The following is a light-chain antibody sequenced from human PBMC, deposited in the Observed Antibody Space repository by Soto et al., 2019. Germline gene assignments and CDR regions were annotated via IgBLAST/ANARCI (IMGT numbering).Light chain of an antibody. CDR2: EGS. CDR1: SSDVGSYNL. CDR3: CSYAGSSTWV. V-gene: IGLV2-23*01. Sequence: QSALTQPASVSGSPGQSITISCTGTSSDVGSYNLVSWYQQHPGKAPKFMIYEGSKRPSGVSNRFSGSKSGNTASLTISGLQAEDEADYHCCSYAGSSTWVFGGGTKLTVL. J-gene: IGLJ3*02.